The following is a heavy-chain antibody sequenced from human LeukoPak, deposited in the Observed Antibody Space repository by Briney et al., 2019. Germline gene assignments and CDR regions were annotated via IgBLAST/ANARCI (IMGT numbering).Heavy chain of an antibody. J-gene: IGHJ3*02. D-gene: IGHD3-10*01. V-gene: IGHV4-59*10. CDR3: ARRGAYYYGSGSGAFDI. CDR2: IYTSGST. Sequence: PSETLSLTCAVYGGSFSGYYWSWIRQPAGKGLEWIGRIYTSGSTNYNPSLKSRVTISVDTSKNQFSLKLSSVTAADTAVYYCARRGAYYYGSGSGAFDIWGQGTMVTVSS. CDR1: GGSFSGYY.